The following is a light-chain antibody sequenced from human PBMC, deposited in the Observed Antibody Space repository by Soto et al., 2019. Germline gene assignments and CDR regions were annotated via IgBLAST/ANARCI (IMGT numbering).Light chain of an antibody. CDR1: SSNIGSNT. V-gene: IGLV1-44*01. CDR2: SNN. CDR3: AAWDDSLNGVV. J-gene: IGLJ2*01. Sequence: QSVLTQPPSASGTPGQRVTNSCSGSSSNIGSNTVNWYQQLPGTAPKLLIYSNNQRPSGVPDRFSGSKSGTSASLAISGLQSEDEADYYCAAWDDSLNGVVFGGRTKVTGL.